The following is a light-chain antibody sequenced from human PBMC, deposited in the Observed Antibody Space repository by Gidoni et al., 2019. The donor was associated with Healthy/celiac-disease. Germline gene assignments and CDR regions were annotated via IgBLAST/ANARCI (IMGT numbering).Light chain of an antibody. V-gene: IGKV3-20*01. CDR1: QSVSSSY. CDR3: QQYGSF. CDR2: GAS. J-gene: IGKJ3*01. Sequence: EIVLTQSPGTLSLSPGERATLSCRASQSVSSSYLAWYQQKPGQAPRLLIYGASSRATGIPDRFSGSGSVTDFTLTISRLEPADFAVYYCQQYGSFFGPXTKVDIK.